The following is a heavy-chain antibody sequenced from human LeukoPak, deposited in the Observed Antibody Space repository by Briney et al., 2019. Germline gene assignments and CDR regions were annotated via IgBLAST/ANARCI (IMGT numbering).Heavy chain of an antibody. CDR1: GYSFTTNW. J-gene: IGHJ4*02. Sequence: GDSLKISCKASGYSFTTNWIGWVRQMPGKGLEWMGNIYPDDSDSRYSPSFQGQVTISADRSINTAYLQWSSLKASDTAIYYCARSGSSSGRYEDYWGQGTLVTVSS. V-gene: IGHV5-51*01. D-gene: IGHD6-25*01. CDR2: IYPDDSDS. CDR3: ARSGSSSGRYEDY.